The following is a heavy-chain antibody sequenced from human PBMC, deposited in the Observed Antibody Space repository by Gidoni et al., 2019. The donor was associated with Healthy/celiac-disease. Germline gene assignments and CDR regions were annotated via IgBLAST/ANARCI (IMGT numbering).Heavy chain of an antibody. D-gene: IGHD2-15*01. J-gene: IGHJ6*02. V-gene: IGHV4-30-4*08. Sequence: QVQLQESGPGLVKPSQTLSLTCTVSGCSISSGDYYWSWIRQPRGQGLEWIGYIYYSGSTYYNPSLKSRVTISVDTSKNQLSLKLSSVTAADTAVYYCARVHCSGGSCYSYYYYGMDVWGQGTTVTVSS. CDR3: ARVHCSGGSCYSYYYYGMDV. CDR1: GCSISSGDYY. CDR2: IYYSGST.